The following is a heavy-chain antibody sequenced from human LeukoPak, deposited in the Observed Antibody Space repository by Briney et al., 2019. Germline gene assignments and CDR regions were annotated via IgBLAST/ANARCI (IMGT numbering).Heavy chain of an antibody. D-gene: IGHD2-2*01. V-gene: IGHV3-30-3*02. CDR1: GFTFSSYA. CDR2: ISYDGSNK. J-gene: IGHJ3*02. CDR3: AKNYCSSTSCYSLTGDAFDI. Sequence: GGSLRLSCAASGFTFSSYAMHWVRQAPGKGLEWVAVISYDGSNKYYADSVKGRFTISRDNSKNTLYLQMNSLRAEDTAVYYCAKNYCSSTSCYSLTGDAFDIWGQGTMVTVSS.